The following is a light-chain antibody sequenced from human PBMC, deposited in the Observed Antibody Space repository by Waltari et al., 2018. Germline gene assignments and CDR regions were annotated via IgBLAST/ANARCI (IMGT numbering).Light chain of an antibody. CDR2: EAS. CDR3: QQYNHSPPIT. Sequence: IVMPQSQDTLSVSPGERATISCRASQSVSSNLASYQQKPGQAPRHLLYEASTSTTSIPARVRGSGSATDVTLTISSLQSEDSAVYYCQQYNHSPPITFGQGTRLEIK. CDR1: QSVSSN. V-gene: IGKV3-15*01. J-gene: IGKJ5*01.